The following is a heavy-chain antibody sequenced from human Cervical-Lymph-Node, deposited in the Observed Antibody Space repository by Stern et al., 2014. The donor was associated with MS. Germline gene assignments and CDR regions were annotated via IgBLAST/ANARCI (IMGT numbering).Heavy chain of an antibody. V-gene: IGHV3-21*01. D-gene: IGHD4-17*01. CDR1: GFIFSNYG. Sequence: EVQLVESGGGLVKPGGSLRLSCAASGFIFSNYGMHWVRQAPGKGLEWLSSISSRSSYIFYADSVKGRFTVSRDNAKNSLFLQMNNLRAEDTAVYYCARDDDMSTVTTLFDYWGQGTLVAVSS. J-gene: IGHJ4*02. CDR2: ISSRSSYI. CDR3: ARDDDMSTVTTLFDY.